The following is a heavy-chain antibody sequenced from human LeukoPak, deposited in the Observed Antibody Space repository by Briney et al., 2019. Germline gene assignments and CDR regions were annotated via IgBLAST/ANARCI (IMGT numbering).Heavy chain of an antibody. J-gene: IGHJ4*02. CDR3: AVLTYQLLDYYFDY. Sequence: GSLRLSCAASGFTFSSSAMNWVRQAPGKGLEWVSSISGSGSTIYYADSVKGRFTISRDNAKNSLYLQMNSLRAEDTAVYYCAVLTYQLLDYYFDYWGQGTLVTVSS. CDR1: GFTFSSSA. V-gene: IGHV3-48*01. CDR2: ISGSGSTI. D-gene: IGHD2-2*01.